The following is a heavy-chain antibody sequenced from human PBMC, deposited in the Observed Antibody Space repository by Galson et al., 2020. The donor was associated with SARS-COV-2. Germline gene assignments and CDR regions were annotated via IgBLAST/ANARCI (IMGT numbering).Heavy chain of an antibody. CDR1: GGSVTSGSFY. CDR3: TRGSGAGFYDSSGYYDYDYFFDY. Sequence: SQTLSLTCTVSGGSVTSGSFYWTWIRQPAGKGLEYIGRMSTRGSTNYSPPLKSRVNISVDSSKNQFSLVLSSVTAADTAVYYCTRGSGAGFYDSSGYYDYDYFFDYWGQGTLVTVSS. V-gene: IGHV4-61*02. J-gene: IGHJ4*02. D-gene: IGHD3-22*01. CDR2: MSTRGST.